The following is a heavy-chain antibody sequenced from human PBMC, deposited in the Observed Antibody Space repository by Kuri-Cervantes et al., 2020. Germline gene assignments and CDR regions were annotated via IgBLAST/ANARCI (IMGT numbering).Heavy chain of an antibody. CDR2: INHSGIT. D-gene: IGHD7-27*01. V-gene: IGHV4-34*01. CDR1: GGSLSGYY. J-gene: IGHJ6*03. Sequence: GSLRLSCAVYGGSLSGYYWSWIRQPPGKGLEWIGEINHSGITKYNPSVKSRITISLDTSKKQFSLTLSSVTAADTAMYYCVRGALGYYSFYYMDVWGRGTAVTVSS. CDR3: VRGALGYYSFYYMDV.